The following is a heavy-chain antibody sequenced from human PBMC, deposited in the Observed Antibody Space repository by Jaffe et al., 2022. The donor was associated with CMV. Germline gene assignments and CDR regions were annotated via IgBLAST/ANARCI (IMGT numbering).Heavy chain of an antibody. Sequence: QVQLQQSGPGLLKPSETLSLTCAVYGGSFSGFYWTWIRQPPGKGLEWIGEIKDSGVTTYNPSLKSRVTISVDTSKNQFSLRLKSVTAADTAVYYCARGSYSDNTVKRYDPGWLGPWGQGTLATVSS. V-gene: IGHV4-34*01. CDR3: ARGSYSDNTVKRYDPGWLGP. J-gene: IGHJ5*02. D-gene: IGHD3-16*01. CDR2: IKDSGVT. CDR1: GGSFSGFY.